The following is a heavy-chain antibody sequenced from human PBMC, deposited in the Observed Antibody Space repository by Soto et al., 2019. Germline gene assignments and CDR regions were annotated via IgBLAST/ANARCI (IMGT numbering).Heavy chain of an antibody. V-gene: IGHV1-58*01. CDR2: IVVGSGNT. D-gene: IGHD3-3*01. Sequence: ASVKVFCKASGFTFTSSAVQWVRQARGQRLEWIGWIVVGSGNTNYAQKFQERVTITRDMSTSTAYMELSSLRSEDTAVYYCAAHYYDFWSGYYADGMDVWGQGTTVTVSS. J-gene: IGHJ6*02. CDR3: AAHYYDFWSGYYADGMDV. CDR1: GFTFTSSA.